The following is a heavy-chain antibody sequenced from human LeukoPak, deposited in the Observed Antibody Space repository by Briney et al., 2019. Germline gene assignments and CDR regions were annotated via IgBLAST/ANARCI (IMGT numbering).Heavy chain of an antibody. V-gene: IGHV1-46*01. CDR3: ATGVHGITAAGDYYFDY. Sequence: VASVKVSCKASGYTFTSYYMHWVRQAPGQGLEWMGIINPSGGSTSYAQKFQGRVTMTRDMSTSTVYMELSSLRSEDTAVCYCATGVHGITAAGDYYFDYWGQGTLVTVSS. D-gene: IGHD6-13*01. CDR2: INPSGGST. J-gene: IGHJ4*02. CDR1: GYTFTSYY.